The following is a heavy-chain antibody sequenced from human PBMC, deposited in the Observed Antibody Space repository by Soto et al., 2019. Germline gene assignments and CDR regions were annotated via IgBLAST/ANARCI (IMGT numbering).Heavy chain of an antibody. Sequence: PGGSLRLSCAASGFTFSSYAMSWVCQAPGKGLEWVSAISGSGGSTYYADSVKGRFTISRDNSKNTLYLQMNSLRAEDTAVYYCAKDRGYSSYFDYWGQGTLVTVSS. CDR2: ISGSGGST. CDR1: GFTFSSYA. J-gene: IGHJ4*02. V-gene: IGHV3-23*01. CDR3: AKDRGYSSYFDY. D-gene: IGHD6-19*01.